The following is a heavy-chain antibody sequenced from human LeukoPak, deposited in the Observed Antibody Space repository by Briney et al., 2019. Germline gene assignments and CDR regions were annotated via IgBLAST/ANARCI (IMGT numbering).Heavy chain of an antibody. CDR3: ARDPYYYDSSGYYYFDY. CDR2: ISYDGSNK. Sequence: GGSLRLSCAASGYTFSIYAMHWVRQAPGKGLEWVAVISYDGSNKYYADSVKGRFTISRDNSKNTLYLQMNSLRAEDTAVYYCARDPYYYDSSGYYYFDYWGQGTLVTVSS. D-gene: IGHD3-22*01. CDR1: GYTFSIYA. V-gene: IGHV3-30*04. J-gene: IGHJ4*02.